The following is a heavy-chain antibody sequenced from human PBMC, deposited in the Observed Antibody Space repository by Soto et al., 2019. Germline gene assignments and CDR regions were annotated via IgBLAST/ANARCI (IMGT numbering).Heavy chain of an antibody. CDR2: ITYDATSQ. D-gene: IGHD2-15*01. V-gene: IGHV3-30-3*01. CDR1: GFSFNGYA. CDR3: TRIGHGVSGRSGFDP. J-gene: IGHJ5*02. Sequence: QVQVVESGGGVVQPGRSLRLSCVASGFSFNGYAVNWVRQAPGKGLEWLAMITYDATSQVYADSVRGRFIISRDTSMKAMSLQMNSLRVDDTSKYYCTRIGHGVSGRSGFDPWGQGTPVIVSS.